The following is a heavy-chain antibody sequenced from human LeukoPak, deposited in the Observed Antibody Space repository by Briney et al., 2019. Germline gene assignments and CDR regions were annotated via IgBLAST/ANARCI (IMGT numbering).Heavy chain of an antibody. CDR2: ISSSSSYI. Sequence: GGSLRLSCSASGLTFSSYEMNWVRQAPGKGLEWVSSISSSSSYIYYADSVKGRFTISRDNAKNSLYLQMNSLRAEDTAVYYCARGVLQRSWFDPWGQGTLVTVSS. CDR1: GLTFSSYE. J-gene: IGHJ5*02. V-gene: IGHV3-21*01. D-gene: IGHD5-24*01. CDR3: ARGVLQRSWFDP.